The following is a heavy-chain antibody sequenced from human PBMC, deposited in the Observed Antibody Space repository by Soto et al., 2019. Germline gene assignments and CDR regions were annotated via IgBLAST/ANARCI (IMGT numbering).Heavy chain of an antibody. V-gene: IGHV4-31*03. D-gene: IGHD5-18*01. J-gene: IGHJ4*02. CDR2: IYYSGST. Sequence: PSETLSLTCTVSGGSISSGGYYWSWIRQHPGKGLEWIGYIYYSGSTYYNPSLKSRVTISVDTSKNQFSLKLSSVTAADTAVYYCASDSYGSLGIDYWGQGTLVTVSS. CDR1: GGSISSGGYY. CDR3: ASDSYGSLGIDY.